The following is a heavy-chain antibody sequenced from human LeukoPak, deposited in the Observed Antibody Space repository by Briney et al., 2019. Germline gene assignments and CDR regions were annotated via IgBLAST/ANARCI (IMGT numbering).Heavy chain of an antibody. V-gene: IGHV3-30*02. Sequence: PGGSLRLSCAASGFTFSSYGMHWVRQAPGKGLEWVAFIRYDGSNKYYADSVVGRFTISRDNSKNTLYLQMNSLRTEDTAVYYCVSGVLLWFGELSFDDAFDIWGQGTMVTVSS. CDR1: GFTFSSYG. D-gene: IGHD3-10*01. CDR2: IRYDGSNK. CDR3: VSGVLLWFGELSFDDAFDI. J-gene: IGHJ3*02.